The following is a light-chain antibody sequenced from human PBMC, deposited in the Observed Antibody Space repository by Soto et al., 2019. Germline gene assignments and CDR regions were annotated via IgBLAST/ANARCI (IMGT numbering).Light chain of an antibody. Sequence: EIVLTQSPGTLPLSPGERATLSCRASQRVGRGYLGWFQQKAGQPPRLLIEDASDRATGIPDRFSGSGSGTAVTLTRSRLEPEDFAVYYCQQYAASPLTFGQGTRLEIK. CDR1: QRVGRGY. CDR2: DAS. CDR3: QQYAASPLT. J-gene: IGKJ5*01. V-gene: IGKV3-20*01.